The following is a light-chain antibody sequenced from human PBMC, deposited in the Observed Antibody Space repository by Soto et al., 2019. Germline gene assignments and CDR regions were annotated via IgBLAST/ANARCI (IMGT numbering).Light chain of an antibody. CDR3: QQYYNWPPWT. CDR2: RAS. V-gene: IGKV3-15*01. J-gene: IGKJ1*01. Sequence: IVLTQSPANLSVSPGERATLSCGASESVSDDLAWYQQKPGRAPRLLIYRASTRAAGVSARISGSGSGTEFTLSISSLQPEDSAVYYCQQYYNWPPWTFGQGTKVDIK. CDR1: ESVSDD.